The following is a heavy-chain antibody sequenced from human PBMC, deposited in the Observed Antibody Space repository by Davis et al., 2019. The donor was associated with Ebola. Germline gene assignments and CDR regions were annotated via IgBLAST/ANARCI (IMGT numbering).Heavy chain of an antibody. V-gene: IGHV4-59*01. CDR2: IYYSGST. CDR3: AGVSSAAGVDY. D-gene: IGHD6-13*01. CDR1: GGSISSYY. Sequence: SETLSLTCTVSGGSISSYYWSWIRQPPGKGLEWIGYIYYSGSTNYNPSLKSRVTISVDTSKNQFSLKLSSVTAADTAVYYCAGVSSAAGVDYWGQGTLVTVSS. J-gene: IGHJ4*02.